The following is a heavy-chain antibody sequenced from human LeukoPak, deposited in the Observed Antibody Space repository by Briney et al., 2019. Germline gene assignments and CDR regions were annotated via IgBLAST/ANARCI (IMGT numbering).Heavy chain of an antibody. V-gene: IGHV4-61*02. Sequence: SQTLSLTCTVSGGSISSGSYYWSWIRQPAGKGLEWIGRIYTSGSTNYNPSLKSRVTISVDTSKNQFSLKLSSVTAADTAVYYCAGYYCSSGSCYFDYWGQGTLVTVSS. J-gene: IGHJ4*02. CDR2: IYTSGST. CDR3: AGYYCSSGSCYFDY. D-gene: IGHD2-15*01. CDR1: GGSISSGSYY.